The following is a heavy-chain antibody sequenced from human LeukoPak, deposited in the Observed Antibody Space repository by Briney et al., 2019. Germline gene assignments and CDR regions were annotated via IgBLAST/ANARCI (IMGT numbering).Heavy chain of an antibody. CDR1: GFSFSGYW. Sequence: GGSLRLSCAVSGFSFSGYWMSWVRQAPGKGLELVANIKQGGDETYYVDSVKGRFSIFRDNARNSLYLQMNSLRDEDTAVYYCATVGGYSFPTAFDIWGQGTMVTVSS. J-gene: IGHJ3*02. CDR3: ATVGGYSFPTAFDI. D-gene: IGHD5-18*01. V-gene: IGHV3-7*01. CDR2: IKQGGDET.